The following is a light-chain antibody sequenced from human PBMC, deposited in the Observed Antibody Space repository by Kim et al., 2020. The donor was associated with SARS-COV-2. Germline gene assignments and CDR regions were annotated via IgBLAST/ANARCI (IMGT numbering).Light chain of an antibody. V-gene: IGLV2-18*02. Sequence: GQSVPISCTGTSSDGGSYNRVSWYQQPPGTAPKLMIYEVSNRPSGVPDRFSGSKSGNTASLTISGLQAEDEADYYCSSYTSSSTVVFGGGTQLTVL. CDR1: SSDGGSYNR. J-gene: IGLJ2*01. CDR2: EVS. CDR3: SSYTSSSTVV.